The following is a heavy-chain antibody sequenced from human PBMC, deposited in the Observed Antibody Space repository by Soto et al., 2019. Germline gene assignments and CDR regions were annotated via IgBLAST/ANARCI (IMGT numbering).Heavy chain of an antibody. CDR2: IYNSMTI. CDR3: ARAPRQNWYFDL. Sequence: QVQLQESGPGLVKPTQTVSLTCTVSGGSISSGGFYWSWIRQHPGKGLEWIGYIYNSMTIYYNPSLKGRXXIXVXXSKNQFSLNLSSMTAADTAVYYCARAPRQNWYFDLWGRGTLVTVSS. J-gene: IGHJ2*01. V-gene: IGHV4-31*03. CDR1: GGSISSGGFY.